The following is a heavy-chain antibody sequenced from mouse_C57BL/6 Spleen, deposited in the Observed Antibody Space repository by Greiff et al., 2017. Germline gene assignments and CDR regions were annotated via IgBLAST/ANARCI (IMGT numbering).Heavy chain of an antibody. J-gene: IGHJ2*01. CDR3: ARDPNLYYFDY. CDR1: GYAFSSSW. CDR2: IYPGDGDT. Sequence: QVQLQQSGPELVKPGASVKISCKASGYAFSSSWMNWVKQRPGKGLEWIGRIYPGDGDTNYNGKFKGKATLTADKSSSTAYMQLSSLTSEDSAVYFCARDPNLYYFDYWGQGTTLTVSS. D-gene: IGHD4-1*01. V-gene: IGHV1-82*01.